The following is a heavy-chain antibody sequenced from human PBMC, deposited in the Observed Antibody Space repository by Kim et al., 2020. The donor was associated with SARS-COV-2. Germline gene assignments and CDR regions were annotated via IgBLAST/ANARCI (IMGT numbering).Heavy chain of an antibody. CDR3: ARDGATGAYSSSWLPLGY. D-gene: IGHD6-13*01. J-gene: IGHJ4*02. CDR1: GYTFTSYG. CDR2: ISAYNGNT. V-gene: IGHV1-18*01. Sequence: ASVKVSCKASGYTFTSYGISWVRQAPGQGLEWMGWISAYNGNTNYAQKLQGRVTMTTDTSTSTAYMELRSLRSDDTAVDYCARDGATGAYSSSWLPLGYWGQGTLGTVSS.